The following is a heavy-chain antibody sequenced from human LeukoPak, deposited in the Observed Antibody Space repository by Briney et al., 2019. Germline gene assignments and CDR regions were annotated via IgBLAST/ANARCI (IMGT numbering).Heavy chain of an antibody. V-gene: IGHV4-34*01. CDR3: ARGFFRVRGKYFQH. CDR1: GGSFSGYY. J-gene: IGHJ1*01. D-gene: IGHD3-10*01. Sequence: PSETLSLTCAVYGGSFSGYYWSWIRQPPGKGLEWIGEINHSGSTNYNPSLKSRVTISVDTSKNQFSLKLSSVTAADTAVYYCARGFFRVRGKYFQHWGQGTLVTVSS. CDR2: INHSGST.